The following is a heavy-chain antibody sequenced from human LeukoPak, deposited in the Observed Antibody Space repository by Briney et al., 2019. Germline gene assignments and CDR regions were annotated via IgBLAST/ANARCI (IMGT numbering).Heavy chain of an antibody. CDR1: GFTFSLYW. V-gene: IGHV3-7*03. Sequence: GGSLRLSCAASGFTFSLYWMNWVRRAPGKGLEWVANIKQGGSEKNYVDSVKGRFTISRDNAKNSLYLQMNNLRVEDTAMYYCAGRTGFIIKDWGQGTLVTVSS. J-gene: IGHJ4*02. D-gene: IGHD3-9*01. CDR2: IKQGGSEK. CDR3: AGRTGFIIKD.